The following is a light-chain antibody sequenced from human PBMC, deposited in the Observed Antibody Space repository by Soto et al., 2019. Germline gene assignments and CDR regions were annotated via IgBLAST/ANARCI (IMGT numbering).Light chain of an antibody. CDR2: AAS. CDR3: QQASSFPLS. Sequence: DIRMPQSLSSVSASVGASLPITGRASQGISSWLGWYPQKPGQAPKLLIFAASSLQSGVPPRFSGSESGTEFTLNISSLQPEDVATYYCQQASSFPLSFAGGTKVDI. V-gene: IGKV1-12*01. CDR1: QGISSW. J-gene: IGKJ4*01.